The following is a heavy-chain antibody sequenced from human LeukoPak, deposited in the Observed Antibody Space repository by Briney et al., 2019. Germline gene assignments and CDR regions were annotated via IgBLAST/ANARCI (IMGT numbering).Heavy chain of an antibody. CDR1: GLTFSSYA. CDR3: ARGGIYDFGNL. Sequence: GGSLRLSCAASGLTFSSYAMSWVRQAPGKGLGWVSAISASGGSTYYADSVKGRFTTSRDNSKNTLYLQMNSLRAEDTAVYYCARGGIYDFGNLWGQGTLVTVSS. D-gene: IGHD4-17*01. CDR2: ISASGGST. J-gene: IGHJ5*02. V-gene: IGHV3-23*01.